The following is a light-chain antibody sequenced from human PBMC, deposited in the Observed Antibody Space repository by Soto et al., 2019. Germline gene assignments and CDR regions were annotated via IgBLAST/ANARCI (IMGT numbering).Light chain of an antibody. Sequence: QSALTQPASVSGPPGQSIAISCTGTSNDVGGYNYVSWYQQHPVKAPQLIIYDVTNRPSGVSDRFSGSKSGNTASLTISGLQAEDEADYYCSSYTSSSTPYVFGTGTRSPS. CDR1: SNDVGGYNY. CDR2: DVT. J-gene: IGLJ1*01. V-gene: IGLV2-14*01. CDR3: SSYTSSSTPYV.